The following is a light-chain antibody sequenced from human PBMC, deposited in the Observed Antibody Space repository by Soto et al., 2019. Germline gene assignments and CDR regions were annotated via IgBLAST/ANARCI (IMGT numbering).Light chain of an antibody. J-gene: IGLJ2*01. V-gene: IGLV1-40*01. Sequence: QYALTQPPSVSGAPGQRVTISCTGSSSNIGAGYDVHWYQQLPGTAPKLLIYGNSNRPSGVPDRFSGSKSGTSASLAITGLQAEDEADYYCQSYDSSLRVVFGGGTKLTVL. CDR1: SSNIGAGYD. CDR3: QSYDSSLRVV. CDR2: GNS.